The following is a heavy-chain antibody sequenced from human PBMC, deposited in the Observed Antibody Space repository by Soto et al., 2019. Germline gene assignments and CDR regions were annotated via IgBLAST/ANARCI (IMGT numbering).Heavy chain of an antibody. D-gene: IGHD1-7*01. CDR1: GGSVSSGSYY. J-gene: IGHJ4*02. CDR2: IYYSGST. V-gene: IGHV4-61*01. Sequence: PSETLSLTCTVSGGSVSSGSYYWSWIRQPPGKGLEWIGYIYYSGSTNYNPSLKSRVTISVDTSKNQFSLKLSSVTAADTNVYYCASLNWNYDDYWGQGTLVTVSS. CDR3: ASLNWNYDDY.